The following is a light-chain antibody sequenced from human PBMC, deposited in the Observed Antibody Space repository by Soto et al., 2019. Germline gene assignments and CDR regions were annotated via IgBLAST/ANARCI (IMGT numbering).Light chain of an antibody. CDR3: SSYSSSDTLYV. CDR2: EVT. V-gene: IGLV2-14*01. CDR1: SSDVGGYNY. Sequence: QSALTQPPSASGSPGQSVAISCTGTSSDVGGYNYVSWYQQHPGKAPKLIIYEVTSRPSGISDRFSGSKSGNTASLIISGLQAEDEADYFCSSYSSSDTLYVFGTGTKVTVL. J-gene: IGLJ1*01.